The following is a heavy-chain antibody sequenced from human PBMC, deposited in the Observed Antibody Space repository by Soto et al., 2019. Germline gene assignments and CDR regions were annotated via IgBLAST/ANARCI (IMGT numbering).Heavy chain of an antibody. CDR1: GFTFGDYA. D-gene: IGHD2-21*01. Sequence: GGSLRLSCTASGFTFGDYAMSWFRQAPGKGLEWVGFIRSKAYGGTTEYAASVKGRFAISRDDSKSIAYLQMNSLKTEDTAVYYCTRDYSIVVAGDAFDIWGQGTMVTVSS. V-gene: IGHV3-49*03. CDR2: IRSKAYGGTT. J-gene: IGHJ3*02. CDR3: TRDYSIVVAGDAFDI.